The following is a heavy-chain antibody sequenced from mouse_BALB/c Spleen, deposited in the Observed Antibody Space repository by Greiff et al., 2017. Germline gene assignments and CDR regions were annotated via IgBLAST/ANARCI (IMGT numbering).Heavy chain of an antibody. Sequence: EVKLVESGGGLEQPGGSRKLSCAASGFTFSSFGMHWVRQAPEKGLEWVAYISSGSSTIYYADTVKGRFTISRDNPKNTLFLQMTSLRSEDTAMYYCARWGYAMDYWGQGTSVTVSS. V-gene: IGHV5-17*02. J-gene: IGHJ4*01. CDR3: ARWGYAMDY. CDR1: GFTFSSFG. CDR2: ISSGSSTI.